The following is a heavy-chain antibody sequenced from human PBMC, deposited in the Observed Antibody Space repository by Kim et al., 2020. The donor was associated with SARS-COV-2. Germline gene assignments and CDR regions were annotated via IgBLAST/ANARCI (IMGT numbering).Heavy chain of an antibody. D-gene: IGHD6-6*01. Sequence: SETLSLTCAVYGGSFSGYYWSWIRQPPGKGLEWIGEINHSGSTNYNPSLKSRVTISVDTSKNQFSLKLSSVTAADTAVYYCARGPRRSSGRSYFDYWGQGTLVTVSS. J-gene: IGHJ4*02. CDR2: INHSGST. V-gene: IGHV4-34*01. CDR1: GGSFSGYY. CDR3: ARGPRRSSGRSYFDY.